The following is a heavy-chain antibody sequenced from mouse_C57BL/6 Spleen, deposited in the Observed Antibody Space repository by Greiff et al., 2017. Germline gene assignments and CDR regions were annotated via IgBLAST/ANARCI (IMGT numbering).Heavy chain of an antibody. J-gene: IGHJ2*01. CDR1: GYTFTDYY. CDR3: ARGDFDH. Sequence: EVQLQQSGPELVKPGASVKISCKASGYTFTDYYMNWVQQSHGKSLEWIGAINPNNGGTSYNQKFKGKATLTVDKSSSTAYMELRSLTSEDSAVYYCARGDFDHWGQGTTLTVSS. V-gene: IGHV1-26*01. CDR2: INPNNGGT.